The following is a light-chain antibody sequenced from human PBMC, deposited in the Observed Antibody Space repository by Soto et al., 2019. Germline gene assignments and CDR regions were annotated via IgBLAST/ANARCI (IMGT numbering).Light chain of an antibody. Sequence: DIQMTQSPSSLSASVGDRVTITCRASQSINSNLNWYQQKPGKAPKLLIYATSSLQSGVPSRFSGTESGTDFTLTISSLQPEDFATYYCQQSYSTPMYTFGQGTKLEIK. CDR2: ATS. V-gene: IGKV1-39*01. CDR3: QQSYSTPMYT. J-gene: IGKJ2*01. CDR1: QSINSN.